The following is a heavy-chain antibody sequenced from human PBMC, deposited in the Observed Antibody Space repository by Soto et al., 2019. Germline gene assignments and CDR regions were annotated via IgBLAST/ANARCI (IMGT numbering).Heavy chain of an antibody. Sequence: GESLKISCKASGYTFTNYWIGWVRQMPGKGLEWMGIIYPGDSDTRFSPSFQGQVTMSADKSITTAYPQWSSLKASDSAMYYCARRGDTALDYWGQGTLVTVSS. CDR3: ARRGDTALDY. CDR1: GYTFTNYW. V-gene: IGHV5-51*01. J-gene: IGHJ4*02. D-gene: IGHD5-18*01. CDR2: IYPGDSDT.